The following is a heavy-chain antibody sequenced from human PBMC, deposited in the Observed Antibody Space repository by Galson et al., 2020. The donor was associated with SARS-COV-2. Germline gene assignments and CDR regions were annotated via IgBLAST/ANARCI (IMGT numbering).Heavy chain of an antibody. V-gene: IGHV4-38-2*01. CDR2: IYPTGRT. Sequence: SETLYLTCAVSGYSVSTTNYWGWVRLAPGKGLEWIGSIYPTGRTYYNPSLESRVTISVDTSRNQFSLTLASVTAADTAFYYCARQGVNMIVLVTVPGWFFDLWGRGTLVTVSS. J-gene: IGHJ2*01. D-gene: IGHD2-21*02. CDR1: GYSVSTTNY. CDR3: ARQGVNMIVLVTVPGWFFDL.